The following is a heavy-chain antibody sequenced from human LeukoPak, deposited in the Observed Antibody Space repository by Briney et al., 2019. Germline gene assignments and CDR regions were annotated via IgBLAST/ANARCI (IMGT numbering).Heavy chain of an antibody. J-gene: IGHJ4*02. CDR3: ARSFVKWELLRAFDY. Sequence: ASVTVSCKASGYTFTSYAMHWVRQAPGQRLEWMGWINAGNGNTKYSQKFQGRVTITRDTSASTAYMELSSLRSEDTAVYYCARSFVKWELLRAFDYWGQGTLVTVSS. D-gene: IGHD1-26*01. CDR2: INAGNGNT. CDR1: GYTFTSYA. V-gene: IGHV1-3*01.